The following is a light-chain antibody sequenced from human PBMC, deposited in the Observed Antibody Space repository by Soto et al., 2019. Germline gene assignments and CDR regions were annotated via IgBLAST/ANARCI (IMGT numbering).Light chain of an antibody. CDR1: QSVDNY. CDR3: QQRRSWPIT. CDR2: DAS. Sequence: EIVLTQSPATLSLSPGERATLSCRASQSVDNYLAWYQQKSGQAPRLLIYDASNRATGIPARFSGSGSGTDFTLTISSLEPEDFAVYYCQQRRSWPITFGGGTKVEIK. J-gene: IGKJ4*01. V-gene: IGKV3-11*01.